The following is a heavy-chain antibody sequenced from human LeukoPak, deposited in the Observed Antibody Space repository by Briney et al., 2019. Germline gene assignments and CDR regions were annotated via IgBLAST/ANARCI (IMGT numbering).Heavy chain of an antibody. CDR2: IYYSGST. CDR3: ARDRISGETYCDILTGYGYYYGMDV. Sequence: SETLSLTCTVSGGSISSGDYYWSWIRQPPGKGLEWIGYIYYSGSTYYNPSLKSRVTISVDTSKNQFSLKLSSVTAADTAVYYCARDRISGETYCDILTGYGYYYGMDVWGQGTTVTVSS. V-gene: IGHV4-30-4*01. J-gene: IGHJ6*02. D-gene: IGHD3-9*01. CDR1: GGSISSGDYY.